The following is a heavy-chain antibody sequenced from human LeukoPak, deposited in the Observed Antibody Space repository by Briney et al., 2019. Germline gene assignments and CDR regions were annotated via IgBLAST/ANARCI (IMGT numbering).Heavy chain of an antibody. J-gene: IGHJ4*02. D-gene: IGHD4-11*01. CDR2: INHSGST. Sequence: SETLSLTCAVYGGSFSGYYWSWIRQPPGKGLEWIGEINHSGSTNYNPSLKSRVTISVDTSKNQFSLKLSSVTAADTAVYYCARGQATVTRNWGQGNLVTVSS. CDR3: ARGQATVTRN. V-gene: IGHV4-34*01. CDR1: GGSFSGYY.